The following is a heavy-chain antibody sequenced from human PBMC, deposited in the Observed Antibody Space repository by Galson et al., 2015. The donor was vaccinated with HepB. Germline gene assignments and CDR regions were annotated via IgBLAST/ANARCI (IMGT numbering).Heavy chain of an antibody. J-gene: IGHJ6*02. CDR3: AKNPPGGDYYFQGMDV. CDR1: GGSISNSNYF. CDR2: IYSGNT. D-gene: IGHD2-21*02. Sequence: ETLSLTCSVSGGSISNSNYFWAWIRQPPGEGLEWIGSIYSGNTYYNPSLKSRVNISADTSKSQISLELTSVTAADTAIYYCAKNPPGGDYYFQGMDVWGQGTTVTVSS. V-gene: IGHV4-39*07.